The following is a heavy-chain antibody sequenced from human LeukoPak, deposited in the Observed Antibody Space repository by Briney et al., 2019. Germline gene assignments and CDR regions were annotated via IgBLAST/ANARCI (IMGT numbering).Heavy chain of an antibody. CDR3: AKDGRSSAPH. CDR1: GFTISKYA. CDR2: ITNSGGGP. J-gene: IGHJ4*02. Sequence: TGGSLRLSCAASGFTISKYAMSWVRQAPGKGPEWVSGITNSGGGPSSADSVKGRFTISRDNSKNTLYLQMNSLRVEDTAVYYCAKDGRSSAPHWGQGTLVTVSS. V-gene: IGHV3-23*01. D-gene: IGHD6-6*01.